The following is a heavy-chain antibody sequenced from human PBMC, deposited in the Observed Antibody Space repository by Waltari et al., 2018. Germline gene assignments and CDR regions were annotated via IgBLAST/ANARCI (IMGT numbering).Heavy chain of an antibody. CDR2: INAGNGNT. CDR1: GYTFTSYA. CDR3: ARAPRGRLMITLGGVIALFDY. J-gene: IGHJ4*02. Sequence: QVQLVQSGAAVKKPGASVKVSCKASGYTFTSYALHWVRQATGKRLEWMGWINAGNGNTKYSQKFQGRVTITRDTSASTAYMELSSLRSEETAVYYCARAPRGRLMITLGGVIALFDYWGQGTLVTVSS. D-gene: IGHD3-16*02. V-gene: IGHV1-3*01.